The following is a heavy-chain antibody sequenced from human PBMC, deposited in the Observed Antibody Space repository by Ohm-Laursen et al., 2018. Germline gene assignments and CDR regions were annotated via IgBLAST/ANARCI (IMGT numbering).Heavy chain of an antibody. CDR3: ARGVAVAGNPSWFDP. CDR2: IWSDESKK. V-gene: IGHV3-33*08. D-gene: IGHD6-19*01. J-gene: IGHJ5*02. CDR1: GFTFGNAW. Sequence: SLRLSCSASGFTFGNAWMSWVRQAPGEGLEWVAVIWSDESKKYYTDSVKGRFTISRDNSKNILYLQMNSLRAEDTAVYYCARGVAVAGNPSWFDPWGQGTLVTVSS.